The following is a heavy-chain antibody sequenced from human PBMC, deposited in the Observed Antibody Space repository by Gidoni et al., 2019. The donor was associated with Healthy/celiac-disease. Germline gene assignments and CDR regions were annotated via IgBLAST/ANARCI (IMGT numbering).Heavy chain of an antibody. V-gene: IGHV3-23*01. J-gene: IGHJ4*02. CDR1: GFPFSSYA. Sequence: EVQLLESGGGLVQPGGSLRLSCAASGFPFSSYAMSWVRQAPGKGLGWGSAISGSGGSTYYADSVKGRFTISRDNSKNTLYLQMNSLRAEDTAVYYCAKIYDSSGYYYDPSGYYFDYWGQGTLVTVSS. CDR3: AKIYDSSGYYYDPSGYYFDY. CDR2: ISGSGGST. D-gene: IGHD3-22*01.